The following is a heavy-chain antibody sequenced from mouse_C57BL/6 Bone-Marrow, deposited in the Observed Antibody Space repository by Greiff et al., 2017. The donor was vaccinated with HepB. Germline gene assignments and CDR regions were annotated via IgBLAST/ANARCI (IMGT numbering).Heavy chain of an antibody. J-gene: IGHJ4*01. CDR1: GFTFSDYY. D-gene: IGHD1-1*01. V-gene: IGHV5-12*01. Sequence: EVKLEESGGGLVQPGGSLKLSCAASGFTFSDYYMYWVRQTPEKRLEWVAYISNGGGSTYYPDTVKGRFTISRDNAKNTLYLQMSRLKSEDTAMYYCARRDYGSSYYYAMDYWGQGTSVTVSS. CDR3: ARRDYGSSYYYAMDY. CDR2: ISNGGGST.